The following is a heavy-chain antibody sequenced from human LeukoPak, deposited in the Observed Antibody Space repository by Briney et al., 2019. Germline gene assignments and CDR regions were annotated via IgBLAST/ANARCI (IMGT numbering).Heavy chain of an antibody. V-gene: IGHV3-74*01. CDR2: INSDGSST. CDR1: GFTFSSYW. J-gene: IGHJ4*02. CDR3: ARDLGTAYGSGSYYY. Sequence: PGGSLRLSCAASGFTFSSYWMHWVRQAPGKGLVWVSRINSDGSSTSYADSVKGRFTISRDNAKNSLYLQMNSLRAEDTAVYYCARDLGTAYGSGSYYYWGQGTLVTVSS. D-gene: IGHD3-10*01.